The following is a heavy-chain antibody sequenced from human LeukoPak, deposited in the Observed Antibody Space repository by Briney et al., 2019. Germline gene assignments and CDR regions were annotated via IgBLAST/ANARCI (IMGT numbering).Heavy chain of an antibody. CDR3: AAEGDYGGNSGY. CDR1: GFTFTSSA. V-gene: IGHV1-58*01. J-gene: IGHJ4*02. D-gene: IGHD4-23*01. Sequence: ASVKVSCKASGFTFTSSAVQWVRQARGQRLEWIGWIVVGSGNTNYAQKFQERVTITRDMSTSTAYMELSSLRSEDTAVYYCAAEGDYGGNSGYWGQGTLVTVSS. CDR2: IVVGSGNT.